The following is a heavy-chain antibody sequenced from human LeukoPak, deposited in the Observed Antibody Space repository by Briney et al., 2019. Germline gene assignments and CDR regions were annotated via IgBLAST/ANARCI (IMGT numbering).Heavy chain of an antibody. J-gene: IGHJ4*02. Sequence: GGSLRLSCAASGFTFSTYWMSWVRQAPGKGLEWVANIKQDGSEKYYLDSVKGRFTISRDNAKNSLYLQMNSLRAEDTAVYFFTREAAAGIDYWGQGTLVTVSS. CDR3: TREAAAGIDY. D-gene: IGHD6-13*01. CDR2: IKQDGSEK. CDR1: GFTFSTYW. V-gene: IGHV3-7*01.